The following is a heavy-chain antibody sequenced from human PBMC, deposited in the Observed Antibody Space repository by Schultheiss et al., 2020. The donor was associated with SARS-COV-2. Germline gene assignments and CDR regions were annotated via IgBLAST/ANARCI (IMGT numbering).Heavy chain of an antibody. Sequence: QTLSLTCTVSGGSISSYYWSWIRQPPGKALEWLARIDWDDDKYYSTSLKTRLTISKDTSKNQVVLTMTNMDPVDTATYYCARMRAARPPHFDYWGQGTLVTVSS. D-gene: IGHD6-6*01. CDR3: ARMRAARPPHFDY. CDR1: GGSISSYY. CDR2: IDWDDDK. J-gene: IGHJ4*02. V-gene: IGHV2-70*11.